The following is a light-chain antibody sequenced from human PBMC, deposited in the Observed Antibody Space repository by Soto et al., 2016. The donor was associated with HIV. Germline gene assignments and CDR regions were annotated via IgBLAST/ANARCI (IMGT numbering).Light chain of an antibody. CDR3: QVWDTSTDHYVR. CDR1: NIGTKS. CDR2: DDS. V-gene: IGLV3-21*03. J-gene: IGLJ2*01. Sequence: VLTQSPSVSVAPGKTATITCGGNNIGTKSVHWYQQKPGQAPVLVVYDDSDRPSGIPERFSGSKSGNTATLTIRRGRSPGMEADYYCQVWDTSTDHYVRLGGGTRLTVL.